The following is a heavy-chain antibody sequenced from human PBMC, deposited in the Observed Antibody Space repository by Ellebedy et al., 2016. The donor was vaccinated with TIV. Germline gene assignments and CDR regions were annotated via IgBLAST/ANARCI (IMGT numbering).Heavy chain of an antibody. CDR2: INPNSGAT. CDR3: ARGSLYDILTGSYRGFDS. D-gene: IGHD3-9*01. Sequence: AASVKVSCKASGYAFTGYHIHWVRQAPGQGLEWMGWINPNSGATDFAQQFQGRVTLTWDTSIDTVYMELNSLTSDDTAIYYCARGSLYDILTGSYRGFDSWGQGTLVTVSS. V-gene: IGHV1-2*02. CDR1: GYAFTGYH. J-gene: IGHJ4*02.